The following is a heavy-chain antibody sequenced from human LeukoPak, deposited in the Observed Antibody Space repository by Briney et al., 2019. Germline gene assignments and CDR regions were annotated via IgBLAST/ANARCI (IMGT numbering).Heavy chain of an antibody. D-gene: IGHD3-10*01. V-gene: IGHV4-61*02. Sequence: SETLSLTCTVSGGSVSTGSYYWSWIRQPAGRGLEWIGRIYTSGSTNYNPSLKSRVTISVDTSKNQFSLKLSSVTAADTAVYYCARSSGSFRFWFDPWGQGTLVTVSS. CDR3: ARSSGSFRFWFDP. CDR1: GGSVSTGSYY. CDR2: IYTSGST. J-gene: IGHJ5*02.